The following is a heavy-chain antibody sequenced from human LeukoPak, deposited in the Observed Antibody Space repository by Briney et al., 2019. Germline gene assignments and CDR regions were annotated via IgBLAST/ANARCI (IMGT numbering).Heavy chain of an antibody. CDR1: GFTFSNYA. CDR2: VIGRVVST. V-gene: IGHV3-23*01. J-gene: IGHJ4*02. D-gene: IGHD5-12*01. CDR3: AKGGYDFIEVGYFDY. Sequence: GGSLRLSCAASGFTFSNYAMSWVRQSPGKGLEWVSTVIGRVVSTFYADSVRGRFTISRDNSKNTLYLQMNSLRAEDTAVYYCAKGGYDFIEVGYFDYWGQGTLVTVSS.